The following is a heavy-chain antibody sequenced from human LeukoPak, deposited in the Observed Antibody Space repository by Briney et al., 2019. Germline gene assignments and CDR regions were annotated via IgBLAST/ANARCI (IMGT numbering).Heavy chain of an antibody. Sequence: GASLKISCKGSGYSFTSYWIGWVRQLPGKGLEWMGIIYPGDSNTRYSPSLQGQVTISADKSIGTAYLQWSSLKASDTAMYYCARQGTGEIDFWGQGTLVTVSS. V-gene: IGHV5-51*01. J-gene: IGHJ4*02. CDR2: IYPGDSNT. CDR1: GYSFTSYW. CDR3: ARQGTGEIDF. D-gene: IGHD7-27*01.